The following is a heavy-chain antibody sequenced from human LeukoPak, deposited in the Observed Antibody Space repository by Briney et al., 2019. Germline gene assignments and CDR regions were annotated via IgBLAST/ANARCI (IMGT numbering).Heavy chain of an antibody. V-gene: IGHV1-18*01. CDR1: GYTFTSYG. J-gene: IGHJ5*02. D-gene: IGHD3-3*01. CDR3: ARAPHLLTIFGVVIINNWFDP. CDR2: ISAYNGNT. Sequence: GASVKVSCKASGYTFTSYGISWVRQAPGRGLEWMGWISAYNGNTNYAQKLQGRVTMTTDTSTSTAYMELRSLRSDDTAVYYCARAPHLLTIFGVVIINNWFDPWGQGTLVTVSS.